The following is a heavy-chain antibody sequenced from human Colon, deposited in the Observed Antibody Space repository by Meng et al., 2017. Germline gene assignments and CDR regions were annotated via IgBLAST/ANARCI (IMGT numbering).Heavy chain of an antibody. Sequence: QAQLQQSGPGTVTPSPTLALTCTVSGGSISSGDYYWSWIRQPPGKGLEWIGYIYYSGSTYYNPSLKSRVTISVDTSKNQFSLKLSSVTAADTAVYYCARGPTTYFDYWGQGTLVTVSS. CDR1: GGSISSGDYY. J-gene: IGHJ4*02. V-gene: IGHV4-30-4*01. CDR3: ARGPTTYFDY. D-gene: IGHD4-17*01. CDR2: IYYSGST.